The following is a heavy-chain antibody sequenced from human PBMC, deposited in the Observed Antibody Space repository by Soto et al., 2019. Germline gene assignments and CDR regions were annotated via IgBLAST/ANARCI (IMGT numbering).Heavy chain of an antibody. CDR3: ASRPAGNTYHAVFDF. Sequence: VRLVESGGTLVQPGGSLRISCAASGLTFSGNWMTWVRQTPGKGPEWVANISPDGSDKSYVDSVKGRFTISRDNDKNSLSLQLDSLRAADTAVYHCASRPAGNTYHAVFDFWGQGTLVTVSS. CDR1: GLTFSGNW. CDR2: ISPDGSDK. J-gene: IGHJ4*02. D-gene: IGHD6-6*01. V-gene: IGHV3-7*03.